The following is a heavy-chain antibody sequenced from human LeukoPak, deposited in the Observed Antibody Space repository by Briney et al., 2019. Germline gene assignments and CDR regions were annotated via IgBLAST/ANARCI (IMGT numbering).Heavy chain of an antibody. J-gene: IGHJ4*02. CDR3: AKAVAARPSYYFDY. D-gene: IGHD6-6*01. Sequence: PGGSLRLSCAASGFTFDDYAMHWVRHAPGKGLEWVSGISWNSGSIGYADSVKGRFTISRDNAKNSLYLQMNSLRAEDTALYYCAKAVAARPSYYFDYWGQGTLVTVSS. V-gene: IGHV3-9*01. CDR1: GFTFDDYA. CDR2: ISWNSGSI.